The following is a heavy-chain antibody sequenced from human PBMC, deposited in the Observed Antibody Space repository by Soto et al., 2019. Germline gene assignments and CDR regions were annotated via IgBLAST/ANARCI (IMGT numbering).Heavy chain of an antibody. CDR2: ISDDGSKT. V-gene: IGHV3-30*04. D-gene: IGHD6-13*01. J-gene: IGHJ6*02. Sequence: QVQLVESGGGVVQPGRSLRLSCAASKFTFSVYAMHWVRQAPGKGLEWVSVISDDGSKTYYADSVKGRFTISRDNSKNTLYLQMNSVRAEDTAVYYCEIDRGRTAAGASHYYSYGMDVWGQGTTVTVSS. CDR1: KFTFSVYA. CDR3: EIDRGRTAAGASHYYSYGMDV.